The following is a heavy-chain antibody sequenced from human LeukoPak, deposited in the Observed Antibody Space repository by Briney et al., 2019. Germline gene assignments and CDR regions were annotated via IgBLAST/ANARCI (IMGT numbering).Heavy chain of an antibody. CDR3: ARDLTTYGQRNYFDY. J-gene: IGHJ4*02. Sequence: GASVKVSCKASGYSFINYGMSWVRQAPGQGLEWMGWISGYNANRDYAQKFQDRVTMTIDTSATNAYMELRSLRSDDTALYYCARDLTTYGQRNYFDYWGQGTLVTVSS. CDR2: ISGYNANR. CDR1: GYSFINYG. V-gene: IGHV1-18*01. D-gene: IGHD3-10*01.